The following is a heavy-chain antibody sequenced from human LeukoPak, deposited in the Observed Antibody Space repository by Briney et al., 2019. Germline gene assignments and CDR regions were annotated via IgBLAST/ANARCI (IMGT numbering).Heavy chain of an antibody. D-gene: IGHD3-10*01. CDR1: GFTFSCYA. CDR2: ISGSGGST. V-gene: IGHV3-23*01. J-gene: IGHJ4*02. Sequence: GGSLRLSCAASGFTFSCYAMSWVRQAPGKGLEWVSAISGSGGSTYYADSVKGRFTISRDNSKNTLYLQMNSLRAEDTAVYYCAKAFGGEPRAYFDYWGQGTLVTVSS. CDR3: AKAFGGEPRAYFDY.